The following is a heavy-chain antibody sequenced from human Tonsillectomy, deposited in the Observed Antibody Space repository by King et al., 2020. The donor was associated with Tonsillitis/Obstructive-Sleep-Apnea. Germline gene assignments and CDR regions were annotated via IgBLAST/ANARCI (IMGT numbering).Heavy chain of an antibody. Sequence: LQLQESGPGLVKPSETLSLTCTVSGGSISSSSYYWGWIRQPPGKGLEWIGSMYYSGSTYYNPSLKSRVTISVDTSKNQFSLKLSSVTAADTAVYYCARLGVWAKELKTQDFDYWGQGTLVTVSS. CDR3: ARLGVWAKELKTQDFDY. V-gene: IGHV4-39*01. CDR1: GGSISSSSYY. CDR2: MYYSGST. J-gene: IGHJ4*02. D-gene: IGHD1-26*01.